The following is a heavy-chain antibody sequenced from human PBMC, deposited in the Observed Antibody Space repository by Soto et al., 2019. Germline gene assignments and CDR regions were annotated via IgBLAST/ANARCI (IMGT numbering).Heavy chain of an antibody. CDR1: GFTFSSYA. Sequence: SLRLSCAASGFTFSSYAMSWVRQAPGKGLEWVSAISGSGGSTYYADSVKGRFTISRDNSKNTLYLQMNSLRAEDTAVYYCAKEQYYDFWSGIIAANYGMYACGLRTTVPVSS. CDR3: AKEQYYDFWSGIIAANYGMYA. D-gene: IGHD3-3*01. J-gene: IGHJ6*02. V-gene: IGHV3-23*01. CDR2: ISGSGGST.